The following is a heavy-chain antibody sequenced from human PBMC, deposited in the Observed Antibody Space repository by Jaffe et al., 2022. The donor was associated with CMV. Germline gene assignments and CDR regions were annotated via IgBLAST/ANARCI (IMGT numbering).Heavy chain of an antibody. Sequence: EVQLVESGGGLVKPGGSLRLSCAASGFTFSSYSMNWVRQAPGKGLEWVSSISSSSSYIYYADSVKGRFTISRDNAKNSLYLQMNSLRAEDTAVYYCAREFLDDYGDYEGSPRYYYYYYGMDVWGQGTTVTVSS. J-gene: IGHJ6*02. CDR2: ISSSSSYI. CDR1: GFTFSSYS. V-gene: IGHV3-21*01. D-gene: IGHD4-17*01. CDR3: AREFLDDYGDYEGSPRYYYYYYGMDV.